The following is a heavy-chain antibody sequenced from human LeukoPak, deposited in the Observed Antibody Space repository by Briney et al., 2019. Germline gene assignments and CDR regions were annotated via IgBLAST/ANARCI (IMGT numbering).Heavy chain of an antibody. D-gene: IGHD1-26*01. CDR2: IKGKTDGGTT. Sequence: WVRQAPGKGLEWVGRIKGKTDGGTTDYAAPVKGRFTISRDDSQNTLYLQMNSLKTEDTAVYYCTTGAPRAYSGSYSNCWGQGTLVTVSS. V-gene: IGHV3-15*01. J-gene: IGHJ4*02. CDR3: TTGAPRAYSGSYSNC.